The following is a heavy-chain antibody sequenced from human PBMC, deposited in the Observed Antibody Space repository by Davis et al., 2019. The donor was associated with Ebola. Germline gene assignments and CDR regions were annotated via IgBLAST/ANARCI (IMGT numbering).Heavy chain of an antibody. Sequence: MPSETLSLTCAVSGDSIKNTHWWGWVRQSPGKGLEWIGSVHYSGSTYYNPSLKSRVTISVDTSKNQFSLKLSSVTAADTAVYYCAQAVEGHFDHWGQGTLVTVSS. D-gene: IGHD2-15*01. J-gene: IGHJ4*02. CDR2: VHYSGST. V-gene: IGHV4-38-2*01. CDR3: AQAVEGHFDH. CDR1: GDSIKNTHW.